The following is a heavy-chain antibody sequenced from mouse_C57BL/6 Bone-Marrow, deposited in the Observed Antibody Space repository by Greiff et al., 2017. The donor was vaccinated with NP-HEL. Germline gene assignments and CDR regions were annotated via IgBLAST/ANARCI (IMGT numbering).Heavy chain of an antibody. CDR3: ASQPVYYDYDVGFAY. V-gene: IGHV3-6*01. J-gene: IGHJ3*01. D-gene: IGHD2-4*01. CDR1: GYSITSGYY. CDR2: ISYDGSN. Sequence: VQLQQSGPGLVKPSQSLSLTCSVTGYSITSGYYWNWIRQFPGNKLEWMGFISYDGSNNYNPSLKNRISITRDTSKNQFFLKLNSVTTEDTATYYCASQPVYYDYDVGFAYWGQGTLVTVSA.